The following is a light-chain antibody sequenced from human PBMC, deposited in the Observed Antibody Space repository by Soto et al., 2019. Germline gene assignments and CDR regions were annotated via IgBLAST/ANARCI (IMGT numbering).Light chain of an antibody. CDR1: SGHVSYI. J-gene: IGLJ3*02. V-gene: IGLV4-60*02. CDR2: LEGTGNY. CDR3: ETWANNIGV. Sequence: QSVLTQSSSASASLGSSVRLTCTLSSGHVSYIIAWHQQQPGKAPRYLMKLEGTGNYNKWSGVPDRFSGSSSGADRYLTISNLQFEDEADYYCETWANNIGVFGGGTKLTVL.